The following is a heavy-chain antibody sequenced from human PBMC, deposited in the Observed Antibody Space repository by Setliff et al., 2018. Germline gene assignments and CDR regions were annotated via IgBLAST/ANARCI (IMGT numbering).Heavy chain of an antibody. CDR3: VRAVVIRGSKPLDS. CDR1: GFTFSDEW. D-gene: IGHD3-10*01. Sequence: GGSLRLSCAASGFTFSDEWMSWARQAPGKGLEWVGRIKTKAHGETTDYAAPVKGRFIISRDDSKNSLYLQMYSLKSDDTAVYYCVRAVVIRGSKPLDSWGQGTLVTVSS. V-gene: IGHV3-15*01. CDR2: IKTKAHGETT. J-gene: IGHJ4*02.